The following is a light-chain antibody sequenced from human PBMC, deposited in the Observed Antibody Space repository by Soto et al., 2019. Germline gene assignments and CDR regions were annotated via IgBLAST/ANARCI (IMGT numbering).Light chain of an antibody. CDR3: QSYDSSLSGSV. Sequence: QSVLTQAPSVSGAPGQRVTISCTGSSSNIGAGYDVHWYQQLPGTAPKLLIYGNSNRPSGVPDRFSGSKSGTSASLAITGLQAEDEADYYRQSYDSSLSGSVFGTGTKVTVL. CDR2: GNS. CDR1: SSNIGAGYD. V-gene: IGLV1-40*01. J-gene: IGLJ1*01.